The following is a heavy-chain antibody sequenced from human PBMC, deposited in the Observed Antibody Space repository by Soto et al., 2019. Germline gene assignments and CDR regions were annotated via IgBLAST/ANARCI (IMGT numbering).Heavy chain of an antibody. CDR3: ARGAAAADAAFDI. CDR1: GYTFTSYA. J-gene: IGHJ3*02. D-gene: IGHD6-25*01. CDR2: INAGNGNT. Sequence: ASVKVSCKASGYTFTSYAMHWVRQAPGQRLEWMGWINAGNGNTKHSQKFRGRVTITRDTSASTAYMELSSLRSEDTAVYYCARGAAAADAAFDIWGQGTMVT. V-gene: IGHV1-3*01.